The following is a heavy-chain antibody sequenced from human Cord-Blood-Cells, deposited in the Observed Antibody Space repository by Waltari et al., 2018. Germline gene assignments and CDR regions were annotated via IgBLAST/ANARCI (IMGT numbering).Heavy chain of an antibody. CDR1: GGSFRGYY. CDR2: INHSGST. D-gene: IGHD4-4*01. CDR3: ASLPYSNSFDY. V-gene: IGHV4-34*01. Sequence: QVQLQQWGAGLLKPSETLSLTCAVYGGSFRGYYWSWIRQPPGKGLEWIGEINHSGSTNYNPSLKSRVTISVDTSKNQFSLKLSSVTAADTAVYYCASLPYSNSFDYWGQGTLVTVSS. J-gene: IGHJ4*02.